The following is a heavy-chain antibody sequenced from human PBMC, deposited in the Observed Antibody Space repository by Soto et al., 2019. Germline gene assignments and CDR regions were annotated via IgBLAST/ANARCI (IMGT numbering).Heavy chain of an antibody. Sequence: QVQLVQSGAEVKKPGSSVKVSCKASGGTFSSYAISWVRQAPGQGLEWMGEIISMFGAAMYAQKFQGRVTITADESASTAYMELSSLRSEDTAVYYCARAKDGNNYAFDSWGQGSLVTVSS. J-gene: IGHJ4*02. V-gene: IGHV1-69*01. CDR1: GGTFSSYA. CDR3: ARAKDGNNYAFDS. CDR2: IISMFGAA. D-gene: IGHD5-12*01.